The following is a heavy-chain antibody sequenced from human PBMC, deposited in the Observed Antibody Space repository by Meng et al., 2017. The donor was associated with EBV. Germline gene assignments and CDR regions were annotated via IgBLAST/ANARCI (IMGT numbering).Heavy chain of an antibody. Sequence: VQVGELACEVERPGSWGMVSCKTSGGPFRYYAISWVRQAPGQGLEWLGGFLPRLGAPNYAQKFHGRVKITADESTSTHYMDLSSLRSEDTAIYYCASESGRGYTPDYWGQGTLVTVSS. D-gene: IGHD3-10*01. CDR1: GGPFRYYA. J-gene: IGHJ4*02. V-gene: IGHV1-69*01. CDR2: FLPRLGAP. CDR3: ASESGRGYTPDY.